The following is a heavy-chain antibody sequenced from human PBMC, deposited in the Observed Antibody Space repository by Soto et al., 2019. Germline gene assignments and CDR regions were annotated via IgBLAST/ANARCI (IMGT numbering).Heavy chain of an antibody. Sequence: KPSETLSLTCSVSGDSITNYYWNWIRQPPGKGLEWIGSILYSGSTNHNPSLKSRVTISIDTSKNQIALKLTSVTAADTAVYYCARKFSGLYSGFGPWGQGVMVTVSS. CDR2: ILYSGST. CDR1: GDSITNYY. J-gene: IGHJ5*02. D-gene: IGHD6-19*01. CDR3: ARKFSGLYSGFGP. V-gene: IGHV4-59*01.